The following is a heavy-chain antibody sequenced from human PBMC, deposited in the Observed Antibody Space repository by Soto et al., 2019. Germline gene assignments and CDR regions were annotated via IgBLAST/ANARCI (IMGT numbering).Heavy chain of an antibody. V-gene: IGHV3-30*18. CDR2: ISYDGSNK. CDR1: GFTFSSYG. J-gene: IGHJ6*02. Sequence: GGSLRLSCAASGFTFSSYGMHWVRQAPGKGLEWVAVISYDGSNKYYADSVKGRFTISRDNSKNTLYLQMNSLRAEDTAVYYCAKDLSASSSWLLDYYYYGMDVWGQGTTVTVSS. CDR3: AKDLSASSSWLLDYYYYGMDV. D-gene: IGHD6-13*01.